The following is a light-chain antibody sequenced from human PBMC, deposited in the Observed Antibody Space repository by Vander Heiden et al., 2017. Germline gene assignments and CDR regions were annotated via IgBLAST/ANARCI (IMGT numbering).Light chain of an antibody. CDR1: QGISSY. CDR3: QKYNSAPLT. CDR2: AAS. Sequence: DIQMTQSPSSLSASVGDRVTITCRANQGISSYLAWYQQKPGKVPKLLIYAASTLQSGVPSRFSGSGSGTDFTLTSSSLQPEDVATYYCQKYNSAPLTFGQGTKVEIK. J-gene: IGKJ1*01. V-gene: IGKV1-27*01.